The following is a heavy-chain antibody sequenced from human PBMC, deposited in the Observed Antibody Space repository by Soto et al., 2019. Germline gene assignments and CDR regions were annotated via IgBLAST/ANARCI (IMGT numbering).Heavy chain of an antibody. D-gene: IGHD2-8*01. V-gene: IGHV4-59*12. CDR2: IYYSGST. CDR1: GGSISSYY. CDR3: ARSGCTNGVCYYYFDY. Sequence: SETLSLTCTVSGGSISSYYWSWIRQPPGKGLEWIGYIYYSGSTNYNPSLKSRVTISVDTSKNQFSLKLSSVTAADTAVHYCARSGCTNGVCYYYFDYWGQGTLVTVSS. J-gene: IGHJ4*02.